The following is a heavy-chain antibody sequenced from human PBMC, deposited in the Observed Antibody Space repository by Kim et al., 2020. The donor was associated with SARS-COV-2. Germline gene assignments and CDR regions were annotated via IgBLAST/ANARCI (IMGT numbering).Heavy chain of an antibody. CDR2: INPNSGGT. V-gene: IGHV1-2*02. CDR3: ARGTATKMVRGYFDY. D-gene: IGHD3-10*01. CDR1: GYTFTGHY. J-gene: IGHJ4*02. Sequence: ASVKVSCKASGYTFTGHYMHWVRQAPGQGLEWMGWINPNSGGTNYAQKFQGRVTMTRDTSISTAYMELSRLRSDDTAVYYCARGTATKMVRGYFDYWGQGTLVTVSP.